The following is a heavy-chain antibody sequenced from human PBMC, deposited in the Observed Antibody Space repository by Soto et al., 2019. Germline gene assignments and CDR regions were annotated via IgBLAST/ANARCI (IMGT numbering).Heavy chain of an antibody. Sequence: QVQLVESGGGVVQPGRSLRLSCAASGFTFSSYSMHWVRQAPGKGLEWVAVISYDGSNKYYADSVKGRFTISRDNSKNTLYLQMNSLRAEDTAVYYCAKDISDIVVVVAAPLPGDYWGQGTLVTVSS. V-gene: IGHV3-30*18. D-gene: IGHD2-15*01. CDR3: AKDISDIVVVVAAPLPGDY. J-gene: IGHJ4*02. CDR2: ISYDGSNK. CDR1: GFTFSSYS.